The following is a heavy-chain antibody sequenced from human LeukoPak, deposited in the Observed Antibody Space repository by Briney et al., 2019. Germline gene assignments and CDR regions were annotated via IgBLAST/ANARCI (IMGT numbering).Heavy chain of an antibody. Sequence: SGTLSLTCAVSGGSISSSNWWIWVRQPPGKGLEWIGEIYHSGSTHYNPSLKSRVTISVDKSKNQFSLKLTSVTAADTAVYYCARGPYCSGGSCHFDYWGQGTLVTVSS. V-gene: IGHV4-4*02. J-gene: IGHJ4*02. CDR2: IYHSGST. CDR1: GGSISSSNW. D-gene: IGHD2-15*01. CDR3: ARGPYCSGGSCHFDY.